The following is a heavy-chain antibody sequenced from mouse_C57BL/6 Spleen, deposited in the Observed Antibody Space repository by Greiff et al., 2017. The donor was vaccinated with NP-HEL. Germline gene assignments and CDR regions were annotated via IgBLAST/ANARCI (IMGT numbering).Heavy chain of an antibody. CDR1: GYTFTDYE. D-gene: IGHD2-3*01. V-gene: IGHV1-15*01. CDR2: IDPETGGT. Sequence: VQLQQSGAELVRPGASVTLSCKASGYTFTDYEMHWVKQTPVHGLEWIGAIDPETGGTAYNQKFKGKAILTADKSSSTAYMELRSLTSEDSAVYYCTRGDGYWYFDVWGTGTTVTVSS. CDR3: TRGDGYWYFDV. J-gene: IGHJ1*03.